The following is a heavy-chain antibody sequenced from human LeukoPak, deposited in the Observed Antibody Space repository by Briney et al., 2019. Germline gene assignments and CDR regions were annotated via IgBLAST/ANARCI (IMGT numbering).Heavy chain of an antibody. V-gene: IGHV4-34*01. CDR2: INHSGST. D-gene: IGHD3-22*01. CDR3: ARAHLSITMIVVVINPRYTYYFDY. Sequence: SETLSLTCAVYGGSFSGYYWSWIRQPPGKGLEWIGEINHSGSTNYNPSLKSRVTISVDTSKNQFSLKLSSVTAADTAVNYCARAHLSITMIVVVINPRYTYYFDYWGQGTLVTVSS. CDR1: GGSFSGYY. J-gene: IGHJ4*02.